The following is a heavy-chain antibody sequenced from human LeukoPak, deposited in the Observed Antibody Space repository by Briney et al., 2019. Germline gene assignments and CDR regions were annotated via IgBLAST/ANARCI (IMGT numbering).Heavy chain of an antibody. D-gene: IGHD3-3*01. CDR2: INHSGST. J-gene: IGHJ6*02. CDR1: GGSFSGYY. V-gene: IGHV4-34*01. CDR3: ARDRGPPDFFWSGYYPSDYYGMDV. Sequence: PSETLSLTCAVYGGSFSGYYWSWIRQPPGKGLEWIGEINHSGSTNYNPSLKSRVTISVDTSKNQFSLKLSSVTAEDTAVYYCARDRGPPDFFWSGYYPSDYYGMDVWGQGTLVTVSS.